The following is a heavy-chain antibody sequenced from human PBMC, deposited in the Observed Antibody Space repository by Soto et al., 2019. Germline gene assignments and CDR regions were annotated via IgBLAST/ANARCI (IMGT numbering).Heavy chain of an antibody. J-gene: IGHJ6*02. CDR3: AGEGVAPYFYYGMDV. CDR1: GYTFTRSG. D-gene: IGHD5-12*01. V-gene: IGHV1-18*01. Sequence: QVHLVQSGAEVKKPGASVKVSCKASGYTFTRSGISWVRQAPGQGLEWMGWISTYNGDTNYAQTFQGRVTMTTDTSTSTVYMEPRSLRSADTAAYYCAGEGVAPYFYYGMDVWGQGTPATVSS. CDR2: ISTYNGDT.